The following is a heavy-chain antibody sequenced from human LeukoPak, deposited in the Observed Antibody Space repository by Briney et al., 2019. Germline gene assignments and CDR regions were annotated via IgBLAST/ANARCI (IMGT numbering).Heavy chain of an antibody. CDR1: GFTFSTYG. CDR2: VSSTGGTT. V-gene: IGHV3-23*01. J-gene: IGHJ6*03. CDR3: YFFHMDV. Sequence: PGGSLRLSCAASGFTFSTYGMSWVRQAPGKGLEWVSAVSSTGGTTYYADSVKGRFTISRDNAKNTLYLQMNTLRAEDTALYYCYFFHMDVWGKGTTVTVSS.